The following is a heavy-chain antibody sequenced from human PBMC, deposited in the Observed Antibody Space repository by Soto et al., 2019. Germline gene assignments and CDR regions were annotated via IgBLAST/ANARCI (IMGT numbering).Heavy chain of an antibody. CDR2: ISYDGSNK. Sequence: QVQLVESGGGVVQPGRSLRLSCAASGFTFSSYAMHWVRQAPGKGLEWVAVISYDGSNKYYADSVKGRFTISRDNSKNTLYLQMNSLRAEDTAVYYCASENYGDHPEHYYYGMDVWGQGTTVTVSS. J-gene: IGHJ6*02. V-gene: IGHV3-30-3*01. D-gene: IGHD4-17*01. CDR3: ASENYGDHPEHYYYGMDV. CDR1: GFTFSSYA.